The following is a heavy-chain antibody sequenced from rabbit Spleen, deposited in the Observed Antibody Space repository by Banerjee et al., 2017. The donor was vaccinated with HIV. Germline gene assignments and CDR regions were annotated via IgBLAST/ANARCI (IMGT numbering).Heavy chain of an antibody. CDR1: GFPFSNKAV. J-gene: IGHJ2*01. D-gene: IGHD1-1*01. CDR3: ARNYVNAFDP. Sequence: QEQLEESGGGLVKPEGSLTLTCKASGFPFSNKAVMCWVRQAPGKGLEWIACIDTNDGDTDYANWPKGRFTISKTSSTTVTLQMTSLTAADTATYFCARNYVNAFDPWGPGTLVT. CDR2: IDTNDGDT. V-gene: IGHV1S45*01.